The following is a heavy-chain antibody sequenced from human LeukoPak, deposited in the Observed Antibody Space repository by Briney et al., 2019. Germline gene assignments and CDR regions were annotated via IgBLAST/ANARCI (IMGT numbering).Heavy chain of an antibody. CDR3: AKDRETTASGTFDY. D-gene: IGHD6-13*01. CDR1: GFTFSNYG. J-gene: IGHJ4*02. Sequence: GRSLRLSCAASGFTFSNYGMHCVRQAPGKGLEWVAGISEDGINKYYADSVKARFTISRDNSNNTLFPQMNNLRADDTAVYYCAKDRETTASGTFDYWGQGALVTVSS. CDR2: ISEDGINK. V-gene: IGHV3-30*18.